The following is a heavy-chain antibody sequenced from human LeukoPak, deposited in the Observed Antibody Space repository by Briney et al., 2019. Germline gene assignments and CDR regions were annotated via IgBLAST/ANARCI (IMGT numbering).Heavy chain of an antibody. D-gene: IGHD3-10*01. CDR3: ARGHYFDTFDI. CDR1: GYTFTSYD. V-gene: IGHV1-8*01. CDR2: MNPNSGDT. Sequence: ASVTVSFKASGYTFTSYDISWVRQATGQGLEWMGWMNPNSGDTVYAQKFQGRVTMTRNTSINTAYMELSSLRSEDTAVYFCARGHYFDTFDIWGQGTRVSVSS. J-gene: IGHJ3*02.